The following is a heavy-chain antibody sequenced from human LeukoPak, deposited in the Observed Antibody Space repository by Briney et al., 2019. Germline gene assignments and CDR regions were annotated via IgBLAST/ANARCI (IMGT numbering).Heavy chain of an antibody. D-gene: IGHD3-10*01. CDR3: ARSQTGLLWFGESRTGWFDP. Sequence: ASVKVSCKASGYTFTSYGIGWVRQAPGQGLEWMGWISAYNGNTNYAQKLQGRVTMTTDTSTSTAYMELRSLRSDDTAVYYCARSQTGLLWFGESRTGWFDPWGQGTLVTVSS. CDR2: ISAYNGNT. V-gene: IGHV1-18*01. CDR1: GYTFTSYG. J-gene: IGHJ5*02.